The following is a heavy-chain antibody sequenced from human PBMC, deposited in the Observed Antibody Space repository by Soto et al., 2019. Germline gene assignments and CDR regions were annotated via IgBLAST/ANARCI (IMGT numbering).Heavy chain of an antibody. Sequence: SDTLSLTCGVSGGSMSRNHWWDWGRQPQGKGLEWIGEIYQRGSTNYNPSLKSRATISADKSNNKFSRKLRSVTAADPAAVYCSGGAYCCTPTCYNYHYYALHVWGQGTTLTVS. D-gene: IGHD2-2*02. CDR2: IYQRGST. J-gene: IGHJ6*02. V-gene: IGHV4-4*02. CDR1: GGSMSRNHW. CDR3: SGGAYCCTPTCYNYHYYALHV.